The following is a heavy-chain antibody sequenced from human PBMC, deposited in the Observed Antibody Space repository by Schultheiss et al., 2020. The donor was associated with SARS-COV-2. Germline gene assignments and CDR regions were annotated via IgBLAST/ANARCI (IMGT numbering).Heavy chain of an antibody. D-gene: IGHD6-6*01. Sequence: SETLSLTCTVSGYSISSGYYWSWIRQPPGKGLEWIGEINHSGSTNYNPSLKSRVTISVDTSKNQFSLKLSSVTAADTAVYYCARGPARLSARHAYYYMDVWGQGTTVTVSS. CDR3: ARGPARLSARHAYYYMDV. CDR2: INHSGST. J-gene: IGHJ6*03. CDR1: GYSISSGYY. V-gene: IGHV4-38-2*02.